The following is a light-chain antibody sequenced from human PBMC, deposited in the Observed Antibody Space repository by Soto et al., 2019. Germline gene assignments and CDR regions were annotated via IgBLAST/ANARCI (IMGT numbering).Light chain of an antibody. V-gene: IGKV1-39*01. J-gene: IGKJ1*01. CDR3: QQSYSTPRT. CDR2: GAS. CDR1: QTISKN. Sequence: DIQMTQSPSSLSASVGDRVSITCRASQTISKNLNWYQQKPGKAPKLLIYGASILQSGVPSRFSGSGSGTGFTLTISSLQPEDFATYYCQQSYSTPRTFGQGTKVEI.